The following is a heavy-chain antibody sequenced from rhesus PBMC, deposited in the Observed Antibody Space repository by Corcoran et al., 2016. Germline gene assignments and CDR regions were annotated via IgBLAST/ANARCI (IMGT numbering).Heavy chain of an antibody. V-gene: IGHV2-95*01. Sequence: QVTLKESGPALVKPTQTLTLTCTSPGFSISTFGTGVDWTRQPPGKALEGLASFYWNDSQYYSTSLKSRLTISKDTSKNQVVLTMTNMDPVDTATYYCARGRVRNSGPFDFWGQGVLVTVSS. CDR3: ARGRVRNSGPFDF. J-gene: IGHJ4*01. CDR2: FYWNDSQ. CDR1: GFSISTFGTG. D-gene: IGHD5-24*01.